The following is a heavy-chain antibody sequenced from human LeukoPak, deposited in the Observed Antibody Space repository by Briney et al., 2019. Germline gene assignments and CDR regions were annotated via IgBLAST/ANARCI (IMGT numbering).Heavy chain of an antibody. CDR3: ARASITMVRGAFDY. CDR2: IKQDGSEK. V-gene: IGHV3-7*01. D-gene: IGHD3-10*01. CDR1: GFTFSSYW. J-gene: IGHJ4*02. Sequence: GGSLRLSCAASGFTFSSYWMSWVRQAPGTGLEWVANIKQDGSEKYYVDSVKGRFTISRDNAKNSLYLQMNSLRAEDTAVYYCARASITMVRGAFDYWGQGTLVTVSS.